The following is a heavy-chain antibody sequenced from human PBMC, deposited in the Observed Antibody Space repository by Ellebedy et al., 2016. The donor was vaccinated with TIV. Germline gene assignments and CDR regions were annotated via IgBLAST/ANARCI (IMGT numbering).Heavy chain of an antibody. CDR2: INGVGRT. D-gene: IGHD2-21*02. J-gene: IGHJ4*02. Sequence: GESLKISCSASGLSVGSNFMTWVRQAPGKGPEWVSFINGVGRTDYADSVKGRFIISRDNSKNTLYLQLNSLRPEDTAVYYCAREFDDYFFDYWGQGTLVTVSS. CDR1: GLSVGSNF. V-gene: IGHV3-53*05. CDR3: AREFDDYFFDY.